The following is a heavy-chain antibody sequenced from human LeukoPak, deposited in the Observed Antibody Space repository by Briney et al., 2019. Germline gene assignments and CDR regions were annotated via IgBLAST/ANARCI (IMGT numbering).Heavy chain of an antibody. J-gene: IGHJ4*02. Sequence: CAASXFAFSSSAMSWVRQAPGKGLEWVSPISGSGSGSITYYAASVKGRFTISRDNSKNRLYMKMNSLRAGDRTVSXXXXAYGSGNYHNYFDYWGQGTLVTVSS. CDR2: ISGSGSGSIT. CDR3: XXAYGSGNYHNYFDY. CDR1: XFAFSSSA. V-gene: IGHV3-23*01. D-gene: IGHD3-10*01.